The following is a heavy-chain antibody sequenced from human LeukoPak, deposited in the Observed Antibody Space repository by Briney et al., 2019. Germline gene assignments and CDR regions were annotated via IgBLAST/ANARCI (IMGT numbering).Heavy chain of an antibody. CDR1: GGTFSSYA. D-gene: IGHD1-26*01. Sequence: SVKVSCKASGGTFSSYAISWVRQAPGQGLEWMGGIIPIFGTANYAQKFQGRVTITADESTSTAYMELSSLRSEDTAVYYCARGRRGFLYSGSSRRVDWFDPWGQGTLVTVSS. CDR3: ARGRRGFLYSGSSRRVDWFDP. J-gene: IGHJ5*02. CDR2: IIPIFGTA. V-gene: IGHV1-69*13.